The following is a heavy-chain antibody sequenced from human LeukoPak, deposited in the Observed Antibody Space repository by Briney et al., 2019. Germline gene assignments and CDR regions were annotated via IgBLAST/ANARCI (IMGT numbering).Heavy chain of an antibody. J-gene: IGHJ4*02. CDR1: GFALSSHW. V-gene: IGHV3-7*03. Sequence: GGSLRLSCAASGFALSSHWMTWVRQVPGRGPEWVANVNRDGSETYYLDSVKGRFTISRDNVKNSLYLQMNSLRVEDTAFYYCAKDNRRHYTSGPNPDSLHWGQGALVTVSS. CDR3: AKDNRRHYTSGPNPDSLH. D-gene: IGHD6-19*01. CDR2: VNRDGSET.